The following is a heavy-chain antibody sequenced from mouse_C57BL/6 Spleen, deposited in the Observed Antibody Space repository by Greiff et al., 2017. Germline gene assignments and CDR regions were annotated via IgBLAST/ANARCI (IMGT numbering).Heavy chain of an antibody. Sequence: VKVIESGPGLVAPSQSLSITCTVSGFSLTSYAISWVRQPPGKGLEWLGVIWTGGGTNYNSALKSRLSISKDNSKSQVFLKMNSLQTDDTARYYCARFITTVPLYAMDYWGQGTSVTVSS. CDR1: GFSLTSYA. D-gene: IGHD1-1*01. J-gene: IGHJ4*01. V-gene: IGHV2-9-1*01. CDR2: IWTGGGT. CDR3: ARFITTVPLYAMDY.